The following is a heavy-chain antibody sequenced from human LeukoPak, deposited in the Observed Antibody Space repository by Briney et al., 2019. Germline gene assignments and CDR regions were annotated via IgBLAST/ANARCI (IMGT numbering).Heavy chain of an antibody. CDR2: MYTSGST. J-gene: IGHJ4*02. CDR3: AREEWLAIDY. V-gene: IGHV4-61*02. Sequence: SETLSLTCTVSGGSISSGSYYWSWIRQPAGKGLEWIGLMYTSGSTNYNPSLKSRVTISVDTSKNQFSLKLSSVTAADTAVYYCAREEWLAIDYWGQGTLVTHCS. D-gene: IGHD3-3*01. CDR1: GGSISSGSYY.